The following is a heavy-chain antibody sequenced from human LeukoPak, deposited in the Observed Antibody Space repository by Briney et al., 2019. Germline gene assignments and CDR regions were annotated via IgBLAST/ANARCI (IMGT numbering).Heavy chain of an antibody. V-gene: IGHV4-38-2*01. D-gene: IGHD1-26*01. Sequence: PSETLSLTCAVSGYSIISGYYWGWIRQPPGKGLEWIGSIYHSGSTYYNPSLKSRVTISVDTSKNQFSLKLSSVTAADTAVYYCARQDSGSYGVLDYWGQGTQVTVSS. J-gene: IGHJ4*02. CDR2: IYHSGST. CDR1: GYSIISGYY. CDR3: ARQDSGSYGVLDY.